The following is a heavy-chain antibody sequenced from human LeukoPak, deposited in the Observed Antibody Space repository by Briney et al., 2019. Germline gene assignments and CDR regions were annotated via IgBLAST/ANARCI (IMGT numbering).Heavy chain of an antibody. J-gene: IGHJ5*02. CDR1: GGSFSGYY. CDR3: ARDVWGIAVAGKMNP. Sequence: PSETLSLTCAVYGGSFSGYYWSWIRQPPGKGLEWIGEINHSGSTNYNPSLKSRVTISVDTSKNQFSLQLNSVTPEDTAVYYCARDVWGIAVAGKMNPWGQGTQVTVSS. V-gene: IGHV4-34*01. D-gene: IGHD6-19*01. CDR2: INHSGST.